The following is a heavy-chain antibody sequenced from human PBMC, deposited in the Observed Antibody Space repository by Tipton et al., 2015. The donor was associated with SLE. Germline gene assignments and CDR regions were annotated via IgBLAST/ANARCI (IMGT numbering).Heavy chain of an antibody. CDR2: ISAYNGNT. J-gene: IGHJ4*02. CDR1: GYTFTSYG. Sequence: QLVQSGAEVKKPGASVKVSCKASGYTFTSYGISWVRQAPGQGLEWMGWISAYNGNTNYAQKFQGRVTITADKSTSTAYMELSSLRSEDTAVYYCARDEGTGESYYWGQGTLVTVSS. CDR3: ARDEGTGESYY. D-gene: IGHD7-27*01. V-gene: IGHV1-18*01.